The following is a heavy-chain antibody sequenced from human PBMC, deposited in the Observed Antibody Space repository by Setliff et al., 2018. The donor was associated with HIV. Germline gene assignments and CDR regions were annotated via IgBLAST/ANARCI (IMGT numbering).Heavy chain of an antibody. V-gene: IGHV3-30*04. D-gene: IGHD2-2*01. J-gene: IGHJ6*03. CDR3: AREASFVVVPSAGYMDV. CDR2: ISYDGSSR. Sequence: GGSLRLSCAASGFTFSSFTVHWVRQAPGKGLEWVAVISYDGSSRYYADSVKGRFTILRDNSKNTLYLKMNSLRVDDTAVYYCAREASFVVVPSAGYMDVWGKGTTVTVSS. CDR1: GFTFSSFT.